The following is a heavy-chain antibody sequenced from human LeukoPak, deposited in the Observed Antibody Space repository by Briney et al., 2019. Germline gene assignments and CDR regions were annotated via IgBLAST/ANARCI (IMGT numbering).Heavy chain of an antibody. CDR3: ARSLVDTAMVDY. J-gene: IGHJ4*02. CDR2: IYYSGST. V-gene: IGHV4-59*08. D-gene: IGHD5-18*01. CDR1: GGSISSYY. Sequence: PSETLSLTCTVSGGSISSYYWGWIRQPPGKGLEWIGYIYYSGSTNYNPSLKSRVTISVDTSKNQFSLKLSSVTAADTAVYYCARSLVDTAMVDYWGQGTLVTVSS.